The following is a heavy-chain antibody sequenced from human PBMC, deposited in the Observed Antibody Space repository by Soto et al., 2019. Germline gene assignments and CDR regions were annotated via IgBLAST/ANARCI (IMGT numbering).Heavy chain of an antibody. J-gene: IGHJ4*02. D-gene: IGHD2-15*01. CDR2: MFYSGLT. CDR3: APLTVSLSGPYGIHV. V-gene: IGHV4-39*01. CDR1: GYSVSSSDYY. Sequence: SETLSLTCSVSGYSVSSSDYYWAWIRQPPGKGLEWIGSMFYSGLTYYNPSLKSRVTLSVDTSKNHFSVRLNSVTAADTAVYYCAPLTVSLSGPYGIHVWGQGTLVTVPQ.